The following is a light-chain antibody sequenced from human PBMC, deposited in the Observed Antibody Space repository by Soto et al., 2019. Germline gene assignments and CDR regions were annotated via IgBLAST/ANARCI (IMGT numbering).Light chain of an antibody. CDR1: QRVNIN. V-gene: IGKV3D-15*01. Sequence: EVAMAQTPVTLSVSPGGRATLSCRASQRVNINLAWYQQKPGQAPRLLIYDASNRANGIPARFSGSGSGTEFTLTISRVEPEDFAVYYCQQFGTSPLVTFGPGTKVDIK. CDR2: DAS. CDR3: QQFGTSPLVT. J-gene: IGKJ3*01.